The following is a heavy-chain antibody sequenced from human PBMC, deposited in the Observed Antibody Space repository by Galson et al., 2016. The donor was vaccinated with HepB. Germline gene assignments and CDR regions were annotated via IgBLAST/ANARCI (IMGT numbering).Heavy chain of an antibody. J-gene: IGHJ6*02. V-gene: IGHV3-74*01. CDR3: AREAKLAAPDYYGMDV. Sequence: YADSVKGRFTISRDNAKKTLYLQMNSQRSEDTAVCYCAREAKLAAPDYYGMDVWGQGTTVTVSS. D-gene: IGHD6-13*01.